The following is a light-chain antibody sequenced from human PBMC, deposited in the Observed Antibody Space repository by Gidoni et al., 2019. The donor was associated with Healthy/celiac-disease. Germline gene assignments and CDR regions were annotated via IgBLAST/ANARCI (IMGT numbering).Light chain of an antibody. J-gene: IGKJ4*01. CDR2: DAS. Sequence: EIVLTQSPATLSLSPGERATLSCRASQSVSSYLAWYQQKPGQAPRLLIYDASNRAPGIPARFSGSGSGTDFTLTISSLEPEDFAVYYGQQRSNWPPFGGGTKVEIK. V-gene: IGKV3-11*01. CDR1: QSVSSY. CDR3: QQRSNWPP.